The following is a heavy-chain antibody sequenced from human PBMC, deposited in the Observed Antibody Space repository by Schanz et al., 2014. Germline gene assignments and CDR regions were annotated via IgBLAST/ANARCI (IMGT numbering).Heavy chain of an antibody. CDR1: GFTFSSHW. CDR3: AKKVPAYKPFDS. CDR2: INSVGSNT. Sequence: EVQLVQSGGGLVQPGGSLRLSCAASGFTFSSHWMHWVRQDPGKGLVWVARINSVGSNTDYADSVTGRFTISRDNAKNSLYLLMNSLRAEDTAVYFCAKKVPAYKPFDSWGQGTLVTVSS. D-gene: IGHD1-1*01. V-gene: IGHV3-74*01. J-gene: IGHJ4*02.